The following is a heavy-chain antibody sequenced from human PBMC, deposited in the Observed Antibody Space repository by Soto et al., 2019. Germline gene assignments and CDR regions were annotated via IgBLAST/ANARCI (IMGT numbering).Heavy chain of an antibody. D-gene: IGHD6-19*01. CDR1: GFTFSSYG. CDR3: ARGSAAGIRRGYYYGMDV. CDR2: TWYDGSNK. J-gene: IGHJ6*02. V-gene: IGHV3-33*01. Sequence: QVQLVESGGGVVQPGRSLRLSCAASGFTFSSYGMHWVRQAPGKGLEWVAVTWYDGSNKYYADSVKGRFTIARDNSKNTRHLQMNSLRAEDTAVYYCARGSAAGIRRGYYYGMDVWGQGTTVTVSS.